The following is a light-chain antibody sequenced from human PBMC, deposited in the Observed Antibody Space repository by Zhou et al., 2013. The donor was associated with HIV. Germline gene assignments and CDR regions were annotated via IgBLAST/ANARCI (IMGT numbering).Light chain of an antibody. CDR1: QSIATS. V-gene: IGKV1-5*03. CDR2: EAS. J-gene: IGKJ4*01. Sequence: DIQMTQSPSTLTASIGERVTITCRAGQSIATSLAWYQQKPGKAPKLLIYEASTLQTGVTSSFSGSASGTDFTLTISSLHPNDLATYYCQQYDSHPLTFGGGTKGGD. CDR3: QQYDSHPLT.